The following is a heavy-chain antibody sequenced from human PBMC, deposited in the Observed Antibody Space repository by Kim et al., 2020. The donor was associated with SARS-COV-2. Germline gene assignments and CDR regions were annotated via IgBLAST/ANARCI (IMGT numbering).Heavy chain of an antibody. V-gene: IGHV1-18*04. CDR1: GYTFSNYA. CDR2: INPYNGNT. D-gene: IGHD2-15*01. CDR3: ARHYCSGGSCPPGGY. Sequence: ASVKVSCKTSGYTFSNYAITWVRQAPGQGLEWMVWINPYNGNTNYAQKVNYRVTLTTDMSTSTVYMDLRSLRSDDTAIYYCARHYCSGGSCPPGGYWGQGTLVTVSS. J-gene: IGHJ4*02.